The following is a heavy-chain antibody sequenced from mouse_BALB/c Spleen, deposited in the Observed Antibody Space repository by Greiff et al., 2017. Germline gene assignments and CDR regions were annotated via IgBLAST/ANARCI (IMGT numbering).Heavy chain of an antibody. V-gene: IGHV1-9*01. CDR1: GYTFSSYW. D-gene: IGHD2-1*01. CDR2: ILPGSGST. CDR3: ARKEGNYYWYFDV. Sequence: VQLHQSGAELMKPGASVKISCKATGYTFSSYWIEWVKQRPGHGLEWIGEILPGSGSTNYNEKFKGKATFTADTSSNTAYMQLSSLTSEDSAVYYCARKEGNYYWYFDVWGAGTTVTVSS. J-gene: IGHJ1*01.